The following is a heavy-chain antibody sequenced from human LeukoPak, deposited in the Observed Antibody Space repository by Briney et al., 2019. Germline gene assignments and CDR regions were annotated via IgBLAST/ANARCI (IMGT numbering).Heavy chain of an antibody. CDR2: ISYDGSNK. J-gene: IGHJ4*02. D-gene: IGHD5-18*01. CDR1: GFTFSSYG. V-gene: IGHV3-30*18. Sequence: GGSLRLSCAASGFTFSSYGMHWVRQAPGKGLEWVAVISYDGSNKYYADSVKGRFTISRDNSKNTLYLQMNSLRAEDTAVYYCANRALWQGSLPKVLDYWGQGTLVTVSS. CDR3: ANRALWQGSLPKVLDY.